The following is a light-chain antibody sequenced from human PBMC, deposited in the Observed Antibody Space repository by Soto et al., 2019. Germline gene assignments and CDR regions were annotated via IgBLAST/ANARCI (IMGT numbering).Light chain of an antibody. Sequence: AIQMTQSPSSLSASVGDRVTITCRASQGIRNDLDWFHEKPGKAPKLLIYAASNLQSGDPARFSGSGSGTDFTLTISSLQPEDFATYYSLKKYFYPVTFGPGTKVDIK. V-gene: IGKV1-6*01. CDR1: QGIRND. J-gene: IGKJ3*01. CDR3: LKKYFYPVT. CDR2: AAS.